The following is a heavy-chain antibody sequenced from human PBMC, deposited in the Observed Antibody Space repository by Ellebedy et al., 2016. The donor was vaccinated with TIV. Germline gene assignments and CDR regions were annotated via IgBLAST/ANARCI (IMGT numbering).Heavy chain of an antibody. V-gene: IGHV4-4*02. CDR2: IYHSGST. CDR3: ARIARGPSIVVVTAREPRKYWYFDL. Sequence: SETLSLXXAVSGGPISSPKWWSWVRQSPERGLEWLGEIYHSGSTDYNPYLKSRVTISVDKSKNQFSLNLTSVTAADTAVYYCARIARGPSIVVVTAREPRKYWYFDLWGRGTLVTVSS. D-gene: IGHD2-21*02. CDR1: GGPISSPKW. J-gene: IGHJ2*01.